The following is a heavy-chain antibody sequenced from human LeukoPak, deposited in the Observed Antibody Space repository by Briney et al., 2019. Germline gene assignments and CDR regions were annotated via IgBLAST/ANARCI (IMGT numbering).Heavy chain of an antibody. Sequence: SQTLSLTCAISGDSLFSNDAAWNWIRQSPSRGLEWLGRTYYRSKWYYNYAVSVRSRITINPDTSKNQFSLQLQSVTPTDTAVYYRATGTPFGSTGYHYTQDWFDPWGQGTLVTVSS. J-gene: IGHJ5*02. D-gene: IGHD3-3*01. V-gene: IGHV6-1*01. CDR2: TYYRSKWYY. CDR3: ATGTPFGSTGYHYTQDWFDP. CDR1: GDSLFSNDAA.